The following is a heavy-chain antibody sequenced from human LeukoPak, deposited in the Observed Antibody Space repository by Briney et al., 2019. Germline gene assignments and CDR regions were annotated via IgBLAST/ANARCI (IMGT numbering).Heavy chain of an antibody. D-gene: IGHD5-18*01. J-gene: IGHJ6*02. CDR1: GFTFSSYA. V-gene: IGHV3-23*01. Sequence: PGGSLRLSCAASGFTFSSYAMSWVRQAPGKGLEWASAISGSGGSTYYADSVKGRFTISRDNSKNTLYLQMNSLRAEDTAVYYCAKDGGYSYGYYYYYGTDVWGQGTTVTVSS. CDR2: ISGSGGST. CDR3: AKDGGYSYGYYYYYGTDV.